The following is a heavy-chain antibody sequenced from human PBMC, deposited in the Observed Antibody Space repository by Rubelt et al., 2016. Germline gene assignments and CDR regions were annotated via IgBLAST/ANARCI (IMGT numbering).Heavy chain of an antibody. J-gene: IGHJ4*02. Sequence: QVQLQESGPGLVKPSDTLSLTCTVSGASITSYYWSWVRQPPGKGLKWIGYIYHSGSTNYNTSLKSRVTISWDTPRTQFSLRLASVTAAVTAVYYFCSRVPPDYWGQGARVTVSS. V-gene: IGHV4-59*07. D-gene: IGHD3-3*01. CDR2: IYHSGST. CDR3: CSRVPPDY. CDR1: GASITSYY.